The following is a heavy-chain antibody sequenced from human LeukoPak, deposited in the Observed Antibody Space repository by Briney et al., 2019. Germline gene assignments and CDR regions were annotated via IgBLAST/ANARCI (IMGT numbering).Heavy chain of an antibody. V-gene: IGHV4-59*01. CDR2: IYYSGST. J-gene: IGHJ6*03. CDR3: ARGLWIAAAGTSRAYYYYYYMDV. CDR1: GGSISSYY. D-gene: IGHD6-13*01. Sequence: SETLSLTCTVSGGSISSYYWSWIRQPPGKGLEWIGYIYYSGSTNYNPSLKSRVTISVDTSKNQFSLKLSSVTAADTAVYYCARGLWIAAAGTSRAYYYYYYMDVWGKGTTVTVSS.